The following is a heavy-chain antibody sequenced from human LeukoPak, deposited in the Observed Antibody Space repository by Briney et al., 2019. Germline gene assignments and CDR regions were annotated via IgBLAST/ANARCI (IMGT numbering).Heavy chain of an antibody. CDR2: IYYSGST. CDR1: GGTISSYY. V-gene: IGHV4-59*01. CDR3: ARDRVLGSGYHGFDF. D-gene: IGHD3-22*01. J-gene: IGHJ4*02. Sequence: PSETLSLTCTVSGGTISSYYWSWIRQPPGKGLQWIGYIYYSGSTNYNPSLKSRVTISVDTSKNQFSLKLSTVTAADTAVYYRARDRVLGSGYHGFDFWGQGTLVTVSS.